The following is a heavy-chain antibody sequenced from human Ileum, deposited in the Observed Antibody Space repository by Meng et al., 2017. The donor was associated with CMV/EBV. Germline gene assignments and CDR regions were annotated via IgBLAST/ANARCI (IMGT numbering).Heavy chain of an antibody. CDR2: INHSGST. CDR3: ARGRRDGYNNPPLDY. CDR1: GGSFSGYY. Sequence: QVQLQQWGAGLLKPSETLSLTWAVYGGSFSGYYWSWIRQPPGKGLEWIGEINHSGSTNYNPPLKSRVTISVDTSKNQFSLKLSSVTAADTAVYYCARGRRDGYNNPPLDYWGQGTLVTVSS. J-gene: IGHJ4*02. V-gene: IGHV4-34*01. D-gene: IGHD5-24*01.